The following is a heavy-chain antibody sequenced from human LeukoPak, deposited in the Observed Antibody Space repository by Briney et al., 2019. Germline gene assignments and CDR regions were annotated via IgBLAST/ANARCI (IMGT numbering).Heavy chain of an antibody. D-gene: IGHD6-13*01. V-gene: IGHV3-74*01. Sequence: PGGSLRLSCAASGFTFSSYWMHSVRQAPGKGLVWVSRINSDGSSTSYADSVKGRFTISRDNAKNTLYLQMNSLRAEDTAVYYCASIAAAGVQSLDYWGQGTLVSVSS. CDR1: GFTFSSYW. CDR3: ASIAAAGVQSLDY. J-gene: IGHJ4*02. CDR2: INSDGSST.